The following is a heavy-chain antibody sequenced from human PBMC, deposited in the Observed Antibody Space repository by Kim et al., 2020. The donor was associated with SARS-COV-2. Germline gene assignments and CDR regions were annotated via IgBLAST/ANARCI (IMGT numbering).Heavy chain of an antibody. Sequence: ETLSLTCTVSGGSVSSGSYYWSWIRQPPGKGLEWIGYIYYSGSTNYNPSLKSRVTISVDTSKNQFSLKLSSVTAADTAVFYCARARKYYDSSGYYYLCYFDYWGQGTLVTVSS. V-gene: IGHV4-61*01. CDR3: ARARKYYDSSGYYYLCYFDY. CDR1: GGSVSSGSYY. D-gene: IGHD3-22*01. J-gene: IGHJ4*01. CDR2: IYYSGST.